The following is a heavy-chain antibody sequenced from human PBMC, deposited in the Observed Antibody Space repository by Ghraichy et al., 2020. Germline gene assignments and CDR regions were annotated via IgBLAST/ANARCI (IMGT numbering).Heavy chain of an antibody. CDR3: AKSERSGGEGVVVVAATLGH. Sequence: GESLNISCAASGFTFSSYAMNWVRQAPGKGLEWVSGISGSGASTYYADSVKGRFTISRDNSKNTLYLQMNSLRAEDTAVYYCAKSERSGGEGVVVVAATLGHWGQGTLVTVSS. J-gene: IGHJ4*02. CDR2: ISGSGAST. CDR1: GFTFSSYA. D-gene: IGHD2-15*01. V-gene: IGHV3-23*01.